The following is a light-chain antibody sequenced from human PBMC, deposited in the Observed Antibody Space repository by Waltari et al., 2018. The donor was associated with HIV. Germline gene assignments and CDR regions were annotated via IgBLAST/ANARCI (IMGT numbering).Light chain of an antibody. Sequence: QSVLPQPPSVSGAPEQRVTISCTGSTSNIGAGYDVNWSQQLPGTVPNLFICCKNNRPSGVPHRFSGAKTGTSASLAITGLQAEDEADYYCQCYDSSLSGSVVFGGGTKLTVL. CDR1: TSNIGAGYD. CDR2: CKN. V-gene: IGLV1-40*01. J-gene: IGLJ3*02. CDR3: QCYDSSLSGSVV.